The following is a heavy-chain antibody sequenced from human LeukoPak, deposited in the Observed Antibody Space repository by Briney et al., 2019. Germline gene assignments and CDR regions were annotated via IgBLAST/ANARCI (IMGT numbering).Heavy chain of an antibody. Sequence: PGGSLRLSCVASGFIFSDFWMNWVRLVPGKGLEWVANINEDGSVQDYVGSVRGRFTISRDNDKNSPYLHMNSVRVEDTAVYYCATRESSMARSHWGQGTLVTIS. CDR2: INEDGSVQ. V-gene: IGHV3-7*01. CDR1: GFIFSDFW. J-gene: IGHJ4*02. CDR3: ATRESSMARSH. D-gene: IGHD3-10*01.